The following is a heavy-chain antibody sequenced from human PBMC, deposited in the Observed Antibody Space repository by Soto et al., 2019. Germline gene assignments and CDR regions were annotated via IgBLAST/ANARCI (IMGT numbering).Heavy chain of an antibody. CDR1: CYSIRSYY. CDR2: IYYSGST. J-gene: IGHJ3*02. CDR3: ARYFDRPSGFDI. D-gene: IGHD3-9*01. V-gene: IGHV4-59*07. Sequence: SDTLSLSCTFNCYSIRSYYWSWIRQPPGKGLEWIGYIYYSGSTNYNPSLKSRVTISVDTSKNQFSLKLSSVTAADTAIYYCARYFDRPSGFDIWGQWTMVT.